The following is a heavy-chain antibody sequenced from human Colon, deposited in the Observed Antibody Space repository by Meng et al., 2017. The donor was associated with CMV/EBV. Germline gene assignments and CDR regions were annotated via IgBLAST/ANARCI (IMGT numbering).Heavy chain of an antibody. D-gene: IGHD3-10*01. CDR3: ARGPGGEFDY. Sequence: SVQVSCKASGGTFSSYTISWVRQAPGQGLEWMGRIIPILGIANYAQKFQGRVTITADKSTSTAYMGLSSLRSEDTAVYYCARGPGGEFDYWGQGTLVTVSS. CDR1: GGTFSSYT. V-gene: IGHV1-69*02. CDR2: IIPILGIA. J-gene: IGHJ4*02.